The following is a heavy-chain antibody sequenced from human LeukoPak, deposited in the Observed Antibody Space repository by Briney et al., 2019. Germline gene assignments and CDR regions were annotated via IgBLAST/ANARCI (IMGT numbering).Heavy chain of an antibody. J-gene: IGHJ4*02. CDR3: ARDPDSGSYLGNY. CDR2: IIPIFGTA. CDR1: GGTFSSYA. Sequence: ASVKVSCKASGGTFSSYAISWVRQAPGQGLEWMGGIIPIFGTANYAQKFQGRVTITADESTSTAYMELSSLRSEDTAVYYCARDPDSGSYLGNYWGQGTLVTVSS. V-gene: IGHV1-69*13. D-gene: IGHD1-26*01.